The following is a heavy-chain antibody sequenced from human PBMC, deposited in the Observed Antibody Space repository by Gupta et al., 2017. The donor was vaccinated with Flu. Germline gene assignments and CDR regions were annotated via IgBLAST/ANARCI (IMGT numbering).Heavy chain of an antibody. J-gene: IGHJ4*02. CDR3: ARGPVEMATHSDY. Sequence: GAGLLKPSENLSLTCAVYGGSFSGYYWSWIRQPPGKGLEWIGEINHSGSTNYNPSLKSRVTISVDTSKNQFSLKLSSVTAADTAVYYCARGPVEMATHSDYWGQGTLVTVSA. CDR2: INHSGST. V-gene: IGHV4-34*01. CDR1: GGSFSGYY. D-gene: IGHD5-24*01.